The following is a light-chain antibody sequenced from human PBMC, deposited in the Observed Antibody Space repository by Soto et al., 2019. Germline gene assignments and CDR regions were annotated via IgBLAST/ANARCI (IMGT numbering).Light chain of an antibody. CDR1: QGISSY. CDR3: QHFRSFPIT. Sequence: AIRMTQSPSSLSASTGDRVTITCRASQGISSYLAWYQQKPGKAPKLLIYAASTLQSGVPSRFSGSGSGTDFTLTISSLQPEDFATYYCQHFRSFPITSGQGTRLEIK. V-gene: IGKV1-8*01. J-gene: IGKJ5*01. CDR2: AAS.